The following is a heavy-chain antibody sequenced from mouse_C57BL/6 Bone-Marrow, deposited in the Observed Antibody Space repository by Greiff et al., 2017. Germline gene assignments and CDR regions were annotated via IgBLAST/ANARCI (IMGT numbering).Heavy chain of an antibody. CDR2: IRLKSDNYAT. J-gene: IGHJ2*01. V-gene: IGHV6-3*01. CDR3: TGSDGHYFDY. Sequence: EVKLEESGGGLVQPGGSMKLSCVASGFTFSNYWMNWVRQSPEKGLEWVAQIRLKSDNYATHYAESVKGRFTISRDDSKSSVYLQMNNLRAEDTGIYYCTGSDGHYFDYWGQGTTLTVSS. CDR1: GFTFSNYW. D-gene: IGHD2-3*01.